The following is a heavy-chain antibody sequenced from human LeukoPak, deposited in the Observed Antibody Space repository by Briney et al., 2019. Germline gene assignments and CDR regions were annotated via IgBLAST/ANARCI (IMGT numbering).Heavy chain of an antibody. V-gene: IGHV4-34*01. CDR3: ARRWGRTAMVQALDY. D-gene: IGHD3-10*01. Sequence: PSETLSLTCAVYGGSFSGYYWSWIRQPPGKGLEWIGEINHSGSTNYNPSLKSRVTISVDTSKNQFSLKLSSVTAAGTAVYYCARRWGRTAMVQALDYWGQGTLVTVSS. J-gene: IGHJ4*02. CDR2: INHSGST. CDR1: GGSFSGYY.